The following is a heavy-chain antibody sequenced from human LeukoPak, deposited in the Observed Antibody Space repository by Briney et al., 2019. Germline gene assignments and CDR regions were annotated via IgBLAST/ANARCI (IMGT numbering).Heavy chain of an antibody. CDR3: AKDEDESITGGNWFDP. CDR2: ISYDGSNK. J-gene: IGHJ5*02. V-gene: IGHV3-30*18. D-gene: IGHD1-20*01. Sequence: GGPLRLSCAASGFTFSSYGMHWVRQAPGKGLEWVAVISYDGSNKYYADSVKGRFTISRDNSKNTLYLQMNSLRGEDRAVYYCAKDEDESITGGNWFDPWGQGTLVTVSS. CDR1: GFTFSSYG.